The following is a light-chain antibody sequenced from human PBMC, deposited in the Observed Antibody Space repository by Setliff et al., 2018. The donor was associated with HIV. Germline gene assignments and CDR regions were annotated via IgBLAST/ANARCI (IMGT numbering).Light chain of an antibody. CDR3: CSNTGSNTYV. Sequence: QSALAQPASVSGSPGQSITLSCTGTTTDIGTYYYVSWYQQHPGKAPKLLIREVSYRPSGVSHRFSGSKSGNTASLTISGLQAEDEADYYCCSNTGSNTYVFGTGTKVTV. V-gene: IGLV2-14*01. CDR2: EVS. J-gene: IGLJ1*01. CDR1: TTDIGTYYY.